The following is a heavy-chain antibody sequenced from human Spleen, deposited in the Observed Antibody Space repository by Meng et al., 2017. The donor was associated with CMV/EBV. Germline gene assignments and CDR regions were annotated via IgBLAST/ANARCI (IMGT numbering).Heavy chain of an antibody. CDR1: GGSIISTTYY. CDR2: VYYSGST. J-gene: IGHJ4*02. Sequence: SETLSLTCTVSGGSIISTTYYWGWIRQPPGKDLEWIGSVYYSGSTYYNPPLKSRVTISVDTSKNQFSLNLSSVTAADTAVYYCASHRGGQWLVLSYWGLGTLVTVSS. CDR3: ASHRGGQWLVLSY. D-gene: IGHD6-19*01. V-gene: IGHV4-39*07.